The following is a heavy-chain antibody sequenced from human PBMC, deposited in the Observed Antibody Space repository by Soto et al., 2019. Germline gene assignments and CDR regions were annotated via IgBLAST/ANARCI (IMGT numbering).Heavy chain of an antibody. D-gene: IGHD6-19*01. J-gene: IGHJ4*02. CDR2: ISYDGSNK. CDR3: ARAVAGTSFDY. Sequence: ESGGGVVQPGRSLRLSCAASGFTFSSYGMHWVRQAPGKGLEWVAVISYDGSNKYYADSVKGRFTISRDNSKNTLYLQMNSLRAEDTAVYYCARAVAGTSFDYWGQGTLVTVSS. V-gene: IGHV3-30*03. CDR1: GFTFSSYG.